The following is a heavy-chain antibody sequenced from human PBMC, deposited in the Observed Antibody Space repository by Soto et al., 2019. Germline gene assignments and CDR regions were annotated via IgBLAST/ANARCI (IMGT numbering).Heavy chain of an antibody. J-gene: IGHJ2*01. D-gene: IGHD6-19*01. CDR3: AQTLGSAVAGPGRFDL. CDR1: GGTFNRYA. CDR2: ITPMFGIG. V-gene: IGHV1-69*12. Sequence: QVQLVQSGAEVKKPGSSVKVSCKASGGTFNRYAISWLRQAPGQGPEWMGGITPMFGIGNYAQKFQGRVTITADEPPTTVHMELRRLTCEDTAVYYCAQTLGSAVAGPGRFDLWGRGTRVIVSS.